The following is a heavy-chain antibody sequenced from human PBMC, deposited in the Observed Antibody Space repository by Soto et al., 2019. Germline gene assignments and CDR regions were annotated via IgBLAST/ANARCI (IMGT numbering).Heavy chain of an antibody. CDR3: ARDRLSSWYDYYYGMDV. CDR1: GFTFSSYA. V-gene: IGHV3-30-3*01. D-gene: IGHD6-13*01. CDR2: ISYDGSNK. J-gene: IGHJ6*02. Sequence: PGGSLRLSCAASGFTFSSYAMHWVRQAPGKGLEWVAVISYDGSNKYYADSVKGRFTISRDNSKNTLYLQMNSLRAEDTAVYYCARDRLSSWYDYYYGMDVWGQGTTVTVSS.